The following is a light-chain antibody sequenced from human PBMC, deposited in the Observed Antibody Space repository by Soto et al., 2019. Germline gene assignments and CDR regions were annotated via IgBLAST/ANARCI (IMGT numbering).Light chain of an antibody. CDR2: TVS. CDR3: QQGKTCPFT. J-gene: IGKJ3*01. Sequence: IQMTQSPSSVSASVGDTVTLSCQTSHGVSGWLAWYQQKPGKAPTLLIYTVSNLQSGVPSRFSGSGSGTDFSLTITNLQPEDFATYFCQQGKTCPFTCGPGTKVEVK. V-gene: IGKV1-12*01. CDR1: HGVSGW.